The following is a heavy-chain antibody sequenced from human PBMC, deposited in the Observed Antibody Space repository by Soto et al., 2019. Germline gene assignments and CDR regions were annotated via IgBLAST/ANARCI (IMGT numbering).Heavy chain of an antibody. CDR1: GGSMNDYY. Sequence: SETLSLTCTVSGGSMNDYYWSWIRQPAGKGLEWIGRIFTSGNTDYNPSLRSRLTMSVDTSTNQVSLRLTSVTAADTAVYYCASGRLVSRYYGLDVWGQGTTVTVSS. D-gene: IGHD6-6*01. V-gene: IGHV4-4*07. CDR3: ASGRLVSRYYGLDV. J-gene: IGHJ6*02. CDR2: IFTSGNT.